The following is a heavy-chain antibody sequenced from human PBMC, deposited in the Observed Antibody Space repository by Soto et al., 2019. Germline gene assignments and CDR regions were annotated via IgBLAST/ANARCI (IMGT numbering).Heavy chain of an antibody. CDR2: IIPILGIA. V-gene: IGHV1-69*02. CDR3: ARGNRNGGFDY. J-gene: IGHJ4*02. D-gene: IGHD1-1*01. Sequence: QVQLVQSGAGVKKPGSSVKVSCKASGGTFSSYTISWVRQAPGQGLEWMGRIIPILGIANYAQKFQGRVTITADKSTSTAYMELSSLRSEDTAVYYCARGNRNGGFDYWGQGTLVTVSS. CDR1: GGTFSSYT.